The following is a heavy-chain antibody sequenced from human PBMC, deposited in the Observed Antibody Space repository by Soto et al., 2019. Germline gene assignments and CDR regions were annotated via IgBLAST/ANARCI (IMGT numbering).Heavy chain of an antibody. V-gene: IGHV3-11*01. CDR3: ARDLGYYESSGYFDY. CDR1: GFTFSDYY. Sequence: GSLRLSCAASGFTFSDYYMSWIRQAPGKGLEWVSYIGSSDNIIYYADSVKGRFTISRDNAKNSLYLQMNSLRAEDTAVYYCARDLGYYESSGYFDYWGQGTLVTVSS. CDR2: IGSSDNII. J-gene: IGHJ4*02. D-gene: IGHD3-22*01.